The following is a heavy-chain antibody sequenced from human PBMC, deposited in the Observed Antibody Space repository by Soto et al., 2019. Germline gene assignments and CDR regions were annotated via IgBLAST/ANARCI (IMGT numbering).Heavy chain of an antibody. CDR1: GGSISRYY. V-gene: IGHV4-59*01. Sequence: LSETLSLTCTDSGGSISRYYWSWVRQPPGKGLEWIGYIYYSGSTNYNPSLKSRVTISVDTSKNQFSLKLSSVTAADTAVYYCACGIYDILTGYYFGYWGQGTLVTVSS. CDR3: ACGIYDILTGYYFGY. J-gene: IGHJ4*02. D-gene: IGHD3-9*01. CDR2: IYYSGST.